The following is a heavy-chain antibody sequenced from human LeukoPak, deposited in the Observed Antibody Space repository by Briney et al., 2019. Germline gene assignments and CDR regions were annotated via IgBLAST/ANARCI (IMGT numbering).Heavy chain of an antibody. J-gene: IGHJ4*02. CDR1: GGSISSSSYY. D-gene: IGHD2-15*01. CDR3: ARIGGPSAGSCYDY. CDR2: IYYSGST. V-gene: IGHV4-39*01. Sequence: PSETPSPTCTVSGGSISSSSYYWGWVRQPPRKGPEWIATIYYSGSTYYNPSLKSRVTISVDTSKNQFSLKLTSVTAADTAVYYCARIGGPSAGSCYDYWGQGTLVTISS.